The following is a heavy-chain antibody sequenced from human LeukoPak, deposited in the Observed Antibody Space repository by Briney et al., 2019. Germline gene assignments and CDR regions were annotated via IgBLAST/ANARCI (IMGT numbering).Heavy chain of an antibody. V-gene: IGHV1-18*01. D-gene: IGHD4-11*01. J-gene: IGHJ4*02. CDR2: ISPYNGNT. CDR3: ARVDDYSNLFDY. Sequence: ASVKVSCKASGYTFTSYGISWVRQAPGQGLEWVGWISPYNGNTNYAQKLQGRVTMTTDTSTSTAYMELRSLRSDDTAVYYCARVDDYSNLFDYWGQGTLVTVSS. CDR1: GYTFTSYG.